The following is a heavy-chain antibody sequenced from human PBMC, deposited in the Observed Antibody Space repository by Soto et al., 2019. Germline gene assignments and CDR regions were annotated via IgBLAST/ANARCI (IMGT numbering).Heavy chain of an antibody. J-gene: IGHJ4*02. D-gene: IGHD2-15*01. Sequence: GESLKISCKGSGYSFTNYWIHWVRQMAGKGLEWMGRIDPDDSYTNYSPSFQGHVTISVDKSISTAYLQWSSLRASDTAIYYCARLPPPTYCSGGTCSGYWGQGTLVTVSS. CDR3: ARLPPPTYCSGGTCSGY. CDR1: GYSFTNYW. V-gene: IGHV5-10-1*01. CDR2: IDPDDSYT.